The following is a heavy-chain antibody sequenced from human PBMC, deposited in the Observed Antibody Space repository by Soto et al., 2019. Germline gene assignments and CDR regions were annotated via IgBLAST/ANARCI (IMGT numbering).Heavy chain of an antibody. CDR2: INYVGRTS. Sequence: PSETLTLTCTVSGDSMSGFYWSWIRQTPGKGLEWIGYINYVGRTSYYSPSLQSRVTISLDSSKNQFSLILSSVTAADTAVYFCARFLRNYFDYWGQGTQVTVSS. V-gene: IGHV4-59*01. J-gene: IGHJ4*02. CDR1: GDSMSGFY. CDR3: ARFLRNYFDY.